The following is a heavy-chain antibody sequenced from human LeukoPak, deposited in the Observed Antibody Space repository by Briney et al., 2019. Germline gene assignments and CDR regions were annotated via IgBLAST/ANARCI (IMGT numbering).Heavy chain of an antibody. Sequence: PGGSLRLSCATSGFTFDDYTIHSVRQAPGKGLEWVSPISWDGGSTNYADSVKGRFTISRDNSKNSLSLQMNSLRIEDSALYYCAKSGDSSGYSDYWGQGTLVTVSS. J-gene: IGHJ4*02. CDR3: AKSGDSSGYSDY. CDR2: ISWDGGST. D-gene: IGHD3-22*01. CDR1: GFTFDDYT. V-gene: IGHV3-43*01.